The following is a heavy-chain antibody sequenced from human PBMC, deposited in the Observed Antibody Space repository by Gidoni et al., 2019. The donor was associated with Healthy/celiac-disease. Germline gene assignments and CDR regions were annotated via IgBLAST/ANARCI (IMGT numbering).Heavy chain of an antibody. CDR1: GYTFTSYA. Sequence: QVQLVQSGAEVKKPGASVKVSCKASGYTFTSYAMHWVRQAPGQRLEWMGWINAGNGNTKYSKKFQGRVTITRDTSASTAYMELSSLRSEDTAVYYCASEVVPGNDAFDIWGQGTMVTVSS. J-gene: IGHJ3*02. D-gene: IGHD2-2*01. V-gene: IGHV1-3*01. CDR3: ASEVVPGNDAFDI. CDR2: INAGNGNT.